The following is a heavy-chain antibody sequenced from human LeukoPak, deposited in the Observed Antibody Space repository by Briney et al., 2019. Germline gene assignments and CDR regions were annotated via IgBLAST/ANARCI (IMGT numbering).Heavy chain of an antibody. CDR2: ISGGGHDI. J-gene: IGHJ4*02. CDR3: AKAWPELRDDS. Sequence: GGSLRLSCAASGFTFYNYAMCWVRQAPGKGLEWVSAISGGGHDIYYADSVKGRFTISRDNSKNSLFLQMNSLRAEDTAVYYCAKAWPELRDDSWGQGTLVTVSS. V-gene: IGHV3-23*01. CDR1: GFTFYNYA. D-gene: IGHD1-26*01.